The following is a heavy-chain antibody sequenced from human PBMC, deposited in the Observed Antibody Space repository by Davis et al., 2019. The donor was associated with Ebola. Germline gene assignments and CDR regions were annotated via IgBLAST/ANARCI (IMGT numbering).Heavy chain of an antibody. CDR3: AKRIAAAGTFYYYMDV. Sequence: PGGSLRLSCAASGFTFSDYYMSWIRQAPGKGLEWVSYISSSGSTIYYADSVKGRFTISRDNAKNSLYLQMNSLRAEDTAVYYCAKRIAAAGTFYYYMDVWGKGTTVTVSS. CDR2: ISSSGSTI. J-gene: IGHJ6*03. V-gene: IGHV3-11*01. CDR1: GFTFSDYY. D-gene: IGHD6-13*01.